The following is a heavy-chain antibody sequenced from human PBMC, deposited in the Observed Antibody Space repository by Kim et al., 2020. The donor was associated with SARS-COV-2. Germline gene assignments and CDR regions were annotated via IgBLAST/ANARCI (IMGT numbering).Heavy chain of an antibody. D-gene: IGHD3-10*01. V-gene: IGHV4-4*07. Sequence: NYNPSLKSRVTMSVDTSKNLCSLKLSSVTAADTAVYYCARGVRGSDYIDVWGRGTTVTVSS. CDR3: ARGVRGSDYIDV. J-gene: IGHJ6*03.